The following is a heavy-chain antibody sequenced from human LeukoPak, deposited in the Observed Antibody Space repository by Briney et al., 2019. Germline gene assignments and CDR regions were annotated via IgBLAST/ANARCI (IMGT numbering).Heavy chain of an antibody. CDR3: ARAGVTYYYDSTFDY. J-gene: IGHJ4*02. Sequence: GSLRLPCAASGFTFSGYWMHWVRQAPGKGLVWVSRINSDGSSTSYADSVKGRFTISRDNAKNTLYLQMNSLRAEDTAVYYCARAGVTYYYDSTFDYWGQGTLVTVSS. CDR2: INSDGSST. D-gene: IGHD3-22*01. CDR1: GFTFSGYW. V-gene: IGHV3-74*01.